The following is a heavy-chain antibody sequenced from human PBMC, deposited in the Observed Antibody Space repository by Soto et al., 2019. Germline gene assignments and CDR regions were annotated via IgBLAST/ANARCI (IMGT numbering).Heavy chain of an antibody. CDR1: GFTVSRSY. Sequence: EVQLVESGGGLIQPGGSLRVSCAASGFTVSRSYRSWVRQAPGKGLEWGSVIYSGGSTNYADSVKGRFTISRDNSKNTLYLQMNSLRVEDTAVYYCARDTYYYDSSGQPYWGQGTLVTVSS. V-gene: IGHV3-53*01. CDR3: ARDTYYYDSSGQPY. J-gene: IGHJ4*02. CDR2: IYSGGST. D-gene: IGHD3-22*01.